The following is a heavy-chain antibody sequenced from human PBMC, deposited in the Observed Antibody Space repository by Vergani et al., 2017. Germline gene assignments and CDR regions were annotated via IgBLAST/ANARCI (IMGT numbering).Heavy chain of an antibody. Sequence: EVQLVESGGGLVQPGGSLRLSCAASGFTFSSSEMNWVRQAPGKGLEWVSYISRSGSTINYADSVKGRFTISRDNAKNSLYLQMNSLRAEDTAVYYCSADSPLVVPAAIFYYYYGMDVWGQGTTVTVSS. CDR1: GFTFSSSE. CDR2: ISRSGSTI. CDR3: SADSPLVVPAAIFYYYYGMDV. D-gene: IGHD2-2*01. V-gene: IGHV3-48*03. J-gene: IGHJ6*02.